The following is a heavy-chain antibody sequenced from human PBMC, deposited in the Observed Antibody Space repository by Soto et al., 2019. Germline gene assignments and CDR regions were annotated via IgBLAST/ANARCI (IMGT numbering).Heavy chain of an antibody. V-gene: IGHV1-69*01. CDR3: SRVTYYYDSSGYYMGL. Sequence: QEQLVQSGAEVKKPGSSVKVSCKASGGTFSSYAISWVRQAPGQGLEWMGGIIPIFGTANYAQKFQGRVTITADESTSTAYMELSSLRSEDTAVYYCSRVTYYYDSSGYYMGLWGQGTLVTVSS. J-gene: IGHJ4*02. D-gene: IGHD3-22*01. CDR1: GGTFSSYA. CDR2: IIPIFGTA.